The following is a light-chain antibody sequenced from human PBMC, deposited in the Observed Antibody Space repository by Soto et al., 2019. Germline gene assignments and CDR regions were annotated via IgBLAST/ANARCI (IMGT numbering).Light chain of an antibody. Sequence: QSVLTQPPSVSGAPGQRVTISCTGSSSNIGAGYNVHWYQQLPGTAPKLLIYGNSNRPSRVPDRFSGSKSGTSASLAITGLQAEDEADYYCQSYDSRVRVVFGGGTKRTVL. V-gene: IGLV1-40*01. J-gene: IGLJ2*01. CDR1: SSNIGAGYN. CDR3: QSYDSRVRVV. CDR2: GNS.